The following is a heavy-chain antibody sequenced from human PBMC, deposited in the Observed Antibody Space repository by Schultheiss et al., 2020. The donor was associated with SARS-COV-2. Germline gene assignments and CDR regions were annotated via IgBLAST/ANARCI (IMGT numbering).Heavy chain of an antibody. V-gene: IGHV4-34*01. CDR1: GGSFSGYY. Sequence: SETLSLTCAVYGGSFSGYYWSWIRQPPGKGLEWIGSIYYSGSTYYNPSLKSRVTISVDTSKNQFSLKLSSVTAADTAVYYCARSGYSSGWYHGDYWGQGTLVTVSS. D-gene: IGHD6-19*01. CDR3: ARSGYSSGWYHGDY. J-gene: IGHJ4*02. CDR2: IYYSGST.